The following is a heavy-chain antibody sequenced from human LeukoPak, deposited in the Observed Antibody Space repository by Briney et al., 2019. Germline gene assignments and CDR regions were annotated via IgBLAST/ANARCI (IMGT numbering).Heavy chain of an antibody. CDR3: RDYEGFDP. V-gene: IGHV3-23*01. J-gene: IGHJ5*02. CDR2: IGGSGGST. Sequence: GGSLRLSCAASGFTFSSHAMSWVRQAPGKGLEWVSTIGGSGGSTYYAESVKGRLTISRDNSKNTLYLQMNSLRAEDTAVYYCRDYEGFDPWGQGTLVTVSS. CDR1: GFTFSSHA. D-gene: IGHD4-17*01.